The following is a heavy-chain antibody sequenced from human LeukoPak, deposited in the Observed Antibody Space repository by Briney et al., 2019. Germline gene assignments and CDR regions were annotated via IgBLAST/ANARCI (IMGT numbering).Heavy chain of an antibody. CDR3: AKGYCRGNSCYDDRGAFDY. D-gene: IGHD2-2*01. CDR1: GGSFSGYY. J-gene: IGHJ4*02. CDR2: INHSGST. Sequence: PSETLSLTCAVYGGSFSGYYWSWIRQPPGKGLEWIGEINHSGSTNYNPSLKSRVTISVDTSKNQFSLKLSSVTAADTAVYYCAKGYCRGNSCYDDRGAFDYWGQGTLVTVSS. V-gene: IGHV4-34*01.